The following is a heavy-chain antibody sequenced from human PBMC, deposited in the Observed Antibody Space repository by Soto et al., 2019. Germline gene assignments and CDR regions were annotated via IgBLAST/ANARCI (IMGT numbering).Heavy chain of an antibody. CDR1: GGSISSYY. CDR3: ASLEGGTTNFDY. CDR2: IYYSGST. J-gene: IGHJ4*02. V-gene: IGHV4-59*08. D-gene: IGHD1-1*01. Sequence: SETLSLTCTVSGGSISSYYWSWIRQPPGKGLEWIGYIYYSGSTNYNPSLKSRVTISVDTSKNQFSLKLSSVTAADTAVYYCASLEGGTTNFDYWGQGTLVTVSS.